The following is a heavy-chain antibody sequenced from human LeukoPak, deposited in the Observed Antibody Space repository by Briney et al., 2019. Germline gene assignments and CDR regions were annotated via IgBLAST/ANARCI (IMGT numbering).Heavy chain of an antibody. CDR1: AYTFTGYY. V-gene: IGHV1-2*07. CDR2: INPNSGGT. J-gene: IGHJ5*02. D-gene: IGHD3-3*02. Sequence: ASGKVASKASAYTFTGYYMHWVRQAPGQVLDWMGWINPNSGGTNYAHKFQGRVTMPRQSSIWPAYMELSRIRSDAPAVTYCAIDRILGVVSINWFDQWGQGTLVSVPS. CDR3: AIDRILGVVSINWFDQ.